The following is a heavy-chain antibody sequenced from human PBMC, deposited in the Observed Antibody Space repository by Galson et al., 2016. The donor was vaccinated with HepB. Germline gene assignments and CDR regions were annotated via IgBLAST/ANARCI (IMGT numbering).Heavy chain of an antibody. Sequence: VSGGSISSGDYYWNWIRQPPGKGLEWMGYIYKSGSTYYNPSLKSRLTISVDTSKNQFSLRLRSVTAAETAVYYCVREGRESFDYWGQGTLVTVSS. CDR1: GGSISSGDYY. V-gene: IGHV4-30-4*01. D-gene: IGHD3-10*01. J-gene: IGHJ4*02. CDR3: VREGRESFDY. CDR2: IYKSGST.